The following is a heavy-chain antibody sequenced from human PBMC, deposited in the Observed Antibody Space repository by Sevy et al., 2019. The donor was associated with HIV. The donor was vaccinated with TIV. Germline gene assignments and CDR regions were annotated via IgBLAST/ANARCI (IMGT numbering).Heavy chain of an antibody. Sequence: GGSLRLSCAASGFTFSIYAMSWVRQAPGKGLEWVSGLSGIGGSTYYADSVKGRFTISRDNSKNTLYLQMNSLRAEDTAVYYCAKDQGDYVWGTFRDYWGQGTLVTVSS. CDR1: GFTFSIYA. CDR2: LSGIGGST. CDR3: AKDQGDYVWGTFRDY. J-gene: IGHJ4*02. V-gene: IGHV3-23*01. D-gene: IGHD3-16*02.